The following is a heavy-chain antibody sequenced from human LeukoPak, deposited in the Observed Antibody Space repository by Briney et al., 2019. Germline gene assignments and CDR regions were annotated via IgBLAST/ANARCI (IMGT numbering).Heavy chain of an antibody. CDR2: VSSSSTYI. CDR1: GFTFSSYA. J-gene: IGHJ3*02. CDR3: VKSGGSSWSEPFDI. D-gene: IGHD6-13*01. V-gene: IGHV3-21*01. Sequence: GGSLRLSCAASGFTFSSYAMHWVRQAPGKGLEWVSSVSSSSTYIYYTDSVKGRFIISRDNAENSLYLQMNSLRAEDAAVYYCVKSGGSSWSEPFDIWGQGTLVTVSS.